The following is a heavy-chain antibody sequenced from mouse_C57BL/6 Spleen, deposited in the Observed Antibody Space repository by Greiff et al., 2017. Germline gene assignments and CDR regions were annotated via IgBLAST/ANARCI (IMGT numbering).Heavy chain of an antibody. CDR3: ARDEGTFITTVGYVDY. D-gene: IGHD1-1*01. CDR1: GFSFSSSA. J-gene: IGHJ1*03. CDR2: ISAGGSST. Sequence: EVQLVESGAGLVKPGGSLNLSCAASGFSFSSSAMSWVRQTPEKRLEWVGTISAGGSSTYYPDNVKGRFTISRDNAKNKLYLQMSHLKTEDTAMYYCARDEGTFITTVGYVDYWGTGTTVTVSS. V-gene: IGHV5-4*01.